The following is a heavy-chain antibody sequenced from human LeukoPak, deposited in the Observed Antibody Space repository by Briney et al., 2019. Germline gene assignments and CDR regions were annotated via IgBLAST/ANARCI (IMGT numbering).Heavy chain of an antibody. Sequence: GASVKVSCKASGGTFISYAISWVRQAPGQGLEWMGGIIPIFGTANYAQKFQGRVSITADESTSTAYMELSSLRSEDTAVYYCARQSHYSSGWYDLDPWGQGTLVTVSS. J-gene: IGHJ5*02. CDR3: ARQSHYSSGWYDLDP. CDR1: GGTFISYA. V-gene: IGHV1-69*13. CDR2: IIPIFGTA. D-gene: IGHD6-19*01.